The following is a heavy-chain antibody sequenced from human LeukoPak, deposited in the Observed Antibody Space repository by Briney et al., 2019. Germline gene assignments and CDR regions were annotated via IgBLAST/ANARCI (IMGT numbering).Heavy chain of an antibody. D-gene: IGHD4-17*01. CDR2: ISYDGSNK. CDR1: GFTFSSYG. Sequence: PGGSLRLSCAASGFTFSSYGMHWVRQAPGKGLEWVAVISYDGSNKYYADSVKGRFTISRDNSKNTLYLQMNSLRAEDTAVYYCAKDLDYGEYYFDYWGQGTLVTVPS. CDR3: AKDLDYGEYYFDY. J-gene: IGHJ4*02. V-gene: IGHV3-30*18.